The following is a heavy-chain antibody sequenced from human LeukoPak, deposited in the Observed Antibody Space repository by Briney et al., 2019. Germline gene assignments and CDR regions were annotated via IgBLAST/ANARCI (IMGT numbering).Heavy chain of an antibody. V-gene: IGHV4-39*07. CDR1: GDSISSTDYY. Sequence: SETLSLTCTVSGDSISSTDYYWVWIRQPPGRGLEWIGSIYYTGSTYYNPSLKSRVTISVDTSKNQFSLKLSSVTAADTAVYYCAKTPGGYYFDYWGQGTLVTVSS. CDR2: IYYTGST. CDR3: AKTPGGYYFDY. D-gene: IGHD4-23*01. J-gene: IGHJ4*02.